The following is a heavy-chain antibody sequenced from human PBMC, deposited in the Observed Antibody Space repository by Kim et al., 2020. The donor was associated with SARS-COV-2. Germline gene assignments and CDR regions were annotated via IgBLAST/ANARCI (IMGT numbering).Heavy chain of an antibody. V-gene: IGHV1-18*01. Sequence: ASVKVSCKASGYTFTSYGISWVRQAPGQGLEWMGWISAYNGNTNYAQKLQGRVTMTTDTSTSTAYMELRSLRSDDTTVYYCARDIPQMVRPLAAAGTNNWFDPWGQGTLVTVSS. D-gene: IGHD6-13*01. CDR3: ARDIPQMVRPLAAAGTNNWFDP. CDR2: ISAYNGNT. J-gene: IGHJ5*02. CDR1: GYTFTSYG.